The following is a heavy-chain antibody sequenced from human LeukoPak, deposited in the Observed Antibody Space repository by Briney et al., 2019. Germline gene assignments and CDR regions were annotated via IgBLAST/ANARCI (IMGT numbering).Heavy chain of an antibody. CDR3: ARGAHRRDGYNLDWFDP. D-gene: IGHD5-24*01. CDR1: GGTFSSYA. V-gene: IGHV1-69*05. Sequence: GSSVKVSCKASGGTFSSYAISWVRQAPGQGLEWMGRIIPIFGTANYAQTFQGRVTITTDESTSTAYMELSSLRAEDTAVYYCARGAHRRDGYNLDWFDPWGQGTLVTVSS. J-gene: IGHJ5*02. CDR2: IIPIFGTA.